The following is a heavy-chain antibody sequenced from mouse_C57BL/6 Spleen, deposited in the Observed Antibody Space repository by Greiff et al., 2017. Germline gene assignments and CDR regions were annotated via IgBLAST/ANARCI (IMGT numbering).Heavy chain of an antibody. CDR1: GYTFTSYG. Sequence: VQLQQSGAELARPGASVKLSCKASGYTFTSYGISWVKQRTGQGLEWIGEIYPRSGNTYYNEQFKGKATLTADNSSSTAYMGLRSLTSEDAAGYFCARSEDSSGYVDYCDYWGQGTTLTVSS. CDR3: ARSEDSSGYVDYCDY. CDR2: IYPRSGNT. D-gene: IGHD3-2*02. J-gene: IGHJ2*01. V-gene: IGHV1-81*01.